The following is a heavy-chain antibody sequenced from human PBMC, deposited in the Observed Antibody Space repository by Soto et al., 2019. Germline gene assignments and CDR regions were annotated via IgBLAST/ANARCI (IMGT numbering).Heavy chain of an antibody. V-gene: IGHV3-9*01. CDR3: AKDISLRGWVYLVVEY. Sequence: EVQLVESGGGWVQPGRYLRLSCAASGFTFDVYAMHWVRQATGKGLEWVSGINYNSGSVGYADSVKGRFTISRDNAKNSLHLQMHSLRAEVTAVYYCAKDISLRGWVYLVVEYWGQGTLVTVSP. CDR1: GFTFDVYA. J-gene: IGHJ4*02. CDR2: INYNSGSV. D-gene: IGHD6-13*01.